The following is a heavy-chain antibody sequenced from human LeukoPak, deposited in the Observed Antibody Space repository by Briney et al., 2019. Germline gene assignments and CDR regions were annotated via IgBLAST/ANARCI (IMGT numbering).Heavy chain of an antibody. CDR3: AKSTRELGILDY. J-gene: IGHJ4*02. CDR1: CGSISSYY. Sequence: PSETLSLTRTLSCGSISSYYWSWIRQPAGKGLEWIGCIYTSGSTNYNPSLKSRVTMSVDTSKNKVSLNLISVTAAPRAVSYCAKSTRELGILDYWGQGTLVTVSS. CDR2: IYTSGST. D-gene: IGHD1-26*01. V-gene: IGHV4-4*07.